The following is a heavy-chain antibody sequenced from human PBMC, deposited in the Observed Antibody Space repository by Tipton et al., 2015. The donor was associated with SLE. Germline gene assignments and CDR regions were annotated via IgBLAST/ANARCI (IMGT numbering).Heavy chain of an antibody. CDR2: IYYTGST. J-gene: IGHJ3*02. Sequence: TLSLTCTVSGGSISSYYWSWIRQPPGKGLEWIGFIYYTGSTNYNPSLKSRVTISVDTSKNQFSLKLSSVTAADTAVYYCARDGTVDAFDIRGQGTMVNVSS. CDR3: ARDGTVDAFDI. D-gene: IGHD1-7*01. V-gene: IGHV4-59*01. CDR1: GGSISSYY.